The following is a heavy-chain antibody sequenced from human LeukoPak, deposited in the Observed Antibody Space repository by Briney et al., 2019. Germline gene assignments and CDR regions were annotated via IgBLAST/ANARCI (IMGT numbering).Heavy chain of an antibody. J-gene: IGHJ1*01. Sequence: SETLSLTCTVSGGSISSSNYYWGWIRQPPGKGLEWIGSIYYSGSTYYNPSLKSRVTISVDTSKNQFSLKLSSVTAADTAVYYCARADGYTRYFQHWGQGTLVTVSS. CDR3: ARADGYTRYFQH. D-gene: IGHD5-24*01. V-gene: IGHV4-39*01. CDR2: IYYSGST. CDR1: GGSISSSNYY.